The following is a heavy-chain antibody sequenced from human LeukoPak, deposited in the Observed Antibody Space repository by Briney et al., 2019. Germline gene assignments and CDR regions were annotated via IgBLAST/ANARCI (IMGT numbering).Heavy chain of an antibody. CDR3: ARGYNYYDSSGYYRSFYN. Sequence: GGSLRLSCAASGFSFSNYWMTWFRQAPGKGLEWVSYISSSGGIIYYADSVKGRFTISRDNSKNSVYLQMNSLRAEDTAVYYCARGYNYYDSSGYYRSFYNWGQGTLVTVSS. CDR1: GFSFSNYW. D-gene: IGHD3-22*01. V-gene: IGHV3-11*01. CDR2: ISSSGGII. J-gene: IGHJ4*02.